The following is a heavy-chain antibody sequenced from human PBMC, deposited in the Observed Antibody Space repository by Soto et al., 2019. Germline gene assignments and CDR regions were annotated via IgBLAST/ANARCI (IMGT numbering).Heavy chain of an antibody. D-gene: IGHD6-19*01. J-gene: IGHJ6*02. CDR2: ISGSGGST. V-gene: IGHV3-23*01. CDR1: GFTFSSYA. CDR3: AEIAVAGTPDYYYGMDV. Sequence: GGSLRLSCAASGFTFSSYAMSWVRQAPGKGLEWVSAISGSGGSTYYADSVKGRFTISRDNSKNTLYLQMNSLRAEDTAVYYCAEIAVAGTPDYYYGMDVWGQGTTVTGPS.